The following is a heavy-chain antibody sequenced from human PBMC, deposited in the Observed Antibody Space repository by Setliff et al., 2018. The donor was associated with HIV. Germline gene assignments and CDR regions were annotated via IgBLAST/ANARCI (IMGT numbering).Heavy chain of an antibody. CDR3: ARDFRYDTSGSLTGYGLDV. D-gene: IGHD3-22*01. J-gene: IGHJ6*02. CDR1: GYSISRGYY. V-gene: IGHV4-38-2*02. Sequence: SETLSLTCAVSGYSISRGYYWGWIRQVPGKGLEWIGNTYYGGSTDYSKYNPSVKSRATISVDIYRKQLSLNLRSVTAADTAVYYCARDFRYDTSGSLTGYGLDVWGQGTTVTVSS. CDR2: TYYGGST.